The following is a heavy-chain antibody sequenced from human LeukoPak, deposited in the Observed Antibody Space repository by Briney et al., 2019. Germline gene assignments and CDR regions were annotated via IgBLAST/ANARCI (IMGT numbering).Heavy chain of an antibody. J-gene: IGHJ4*02. V-gene: IGHV1-69*13. D-gene: IGHD5-12*01. CDR1: GGTFSSYA. CDR3: ARVGLRLTTHFDY. Sequence: SVKVSCKASGGTFSSYAISWVRQAPGQGLEWMGGIIPIFGTANYAQKFQGRVTITADESTSPAYMELSSLRSEDPAVYYRARVGLRLTTHFDYWGQGTLVTVSS. CDR2: IIPIFGTA.